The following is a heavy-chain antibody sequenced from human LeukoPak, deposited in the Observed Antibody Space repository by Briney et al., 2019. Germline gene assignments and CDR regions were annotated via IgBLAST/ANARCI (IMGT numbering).Heavy chain of an antibody. Sequence: GRSLRLSCAASGFTFSSYAMHWVRQAPGKGLEWVAVISYDGSNKYYADSVKGRFTISRDNSKNTLYLQMNSLRAEDTAVYYCARSDYYDINRAYAFDIWGQGTMVTVSS. CDR3: ARSDYYDINRAYAFDI. J-gene: IGHJ3*02. D-gene: IGHD3-22*01. CDR2: ISYDGSNK. CDR1: GFTFSSYA. V-gene: IGHV3-30-3*01.